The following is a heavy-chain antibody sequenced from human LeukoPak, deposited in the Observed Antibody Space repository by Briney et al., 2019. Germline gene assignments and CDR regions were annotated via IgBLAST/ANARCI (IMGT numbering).Heavy chain of an antibody. D-gene: IGHD3/OR15-3a*01. CDR2: IYYSGST. CDR3: ARGDWLDY. Sequence: PSETLSLTCSVSGGSISSSSHYWDWIRQPPGEGLEWIGSIYYSGSTYYNPSLKSRVTISVDTSKNQSSLKLISVTAADTAVYYCARGDWLDYWGQGTLVTVSS. V-gene: IGHV4-39*07. CDR1: GGSISSSSHY. J-gene: IGHJ4*02.